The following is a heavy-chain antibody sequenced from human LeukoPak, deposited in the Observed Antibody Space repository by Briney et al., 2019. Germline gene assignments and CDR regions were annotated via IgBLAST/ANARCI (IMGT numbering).Heavy chain of an antibody. D-gene: IGHD3-9*01. CDR2: VSYDGSNK. CDR3: AKGYYDRDY. J-gene: IGHJ4*02. CDR1: GFTFWSYG. V-gene: IGHV3-30*18. Sequence: GGSLRLSCAATGFTFWSYGMHWVRQAPGKGLEWVAVVSYDGSNKNYADSVKGRFTISRDNSKNTLYLQLNSLRVEDTAVYYCAKGYYDRDYWGQGTLVTVSS.